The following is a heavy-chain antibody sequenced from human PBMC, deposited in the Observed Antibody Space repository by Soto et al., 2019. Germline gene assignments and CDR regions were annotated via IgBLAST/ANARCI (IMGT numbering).Heavy chain of an antibody. Sequence: EVQLLESGGGLVQPGGSLRLSCAASGVTFTSYAMTWVRQVPGEGLQWVSSISKSGDSTYYADSVKGRFTTSRDNSKNTLYLQMNSLRAEDTAIYDCAKGSFGFDSWGQGTLVTVAS. CDR3: AKGSFGFDS. V-gene: IGHV3-23*01. CDR2: ISKSGDST. D-gene: IGHD3-10*01. J-gene: IGHJ4*02. CDR1: GVTFTSYA.